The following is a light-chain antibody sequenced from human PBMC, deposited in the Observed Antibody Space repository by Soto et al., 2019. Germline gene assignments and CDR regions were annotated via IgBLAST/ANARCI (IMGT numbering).Light chain of an antibody. J-gene: IGKJ1*01. CDR2: GAS. CDR3: QQYSNWPRT. Sequence: IVMTQSPATLSLSPGKRATLSCRASQSVSTNLAWYQQKPGQAPRLLIYGASTRATGMPARFSGSGSGTEFTLTITSLQSEDFAVYFCQQYSNWPRTFGQGTKVDIK. CDR1: QSVSTN. V-gene: IGKV3-15*01.